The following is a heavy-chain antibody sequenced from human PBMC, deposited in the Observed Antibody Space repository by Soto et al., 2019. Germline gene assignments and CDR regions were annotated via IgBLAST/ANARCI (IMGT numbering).Heavy chain of an antibody. J-gene: IGHJ4*02. D-gene: IGHD3-16*01. CDR1: GGSISSGGYY. Sequence: SETLSLTCTVSGGSISSGGYYWSWIRQHPGKGLEWSGYIYYSGSTYYNPSLRSRVTISVDTSKNQFSLKLSSVTAADTAVYYCARSPYVWGSYYWGQGTLVTVSS. CDR2: IYYSGST. V-gene: IGHV4-31*03. CDR3: ARSPYVWGSYY.